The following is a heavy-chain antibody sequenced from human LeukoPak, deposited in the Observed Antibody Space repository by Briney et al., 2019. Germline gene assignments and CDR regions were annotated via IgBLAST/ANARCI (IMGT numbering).Heavy chain of an antibody. J-gene: IGHJ5*02. CDR3: ARNVSRGFDP. CDR2: ISYSGAT. CDR1: GGSVSSGTYY. V-gene: IGHV4-61*01. Sequence: SETLSLTCTVSGGSVSSGTYYWTWIRQPPGKGLEWVGYISYSGATKYSPSLKSRVTISVDTSKNQFSLKLTSVTAADTAVYYCARNVSRGFDPWGQGTLVTVSS. D-gene: IGHD3-10*01.